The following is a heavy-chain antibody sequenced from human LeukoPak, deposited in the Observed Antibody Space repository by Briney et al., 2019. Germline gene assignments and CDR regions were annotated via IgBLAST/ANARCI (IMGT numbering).Heavy chain of an antibody. CDR2: IFYGGTT. CDR3: AREAPGEEWFHAFDI. V-gene: IGHV4-30-4*01. J-gene: IGHJ3*02. Sequence: KTSETLSLTRTVSGGTGSSAIYYWSWIRQPPGKGLEWIGYIFYGGTTYYNPSPKSRVMMSVDASKNQFSLKLSSVTAADTAVYYCAREAPGEEWFHAFDIWGQGTMVTVSS. CDR1: GGTGSSAIYY. D-gene: IGHD3-3*01.